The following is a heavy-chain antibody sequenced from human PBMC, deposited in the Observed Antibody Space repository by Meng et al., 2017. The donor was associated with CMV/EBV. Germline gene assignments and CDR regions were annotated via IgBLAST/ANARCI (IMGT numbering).Heavy chain of an antibody. J-gene: IGHJ6*02. D-gene: IGHD3-3*01. CDR3: ARPRFTIFGVAPGWGGYYYGMDV. CDR2: MNPNSGNT. Sequence: ASVKVSCKASGYTFTSYDINWVRQATGQGLEWMGWMNPNSGNTGYAQKFQGRVTMTRNTSISTAYMELSSLRSEDTAVYYCARPRFTIFGVAPGWGGYYYGMDVWGQGTTVTVSS. V-gene: IGHV1-8*01. CDR1: GYTFTSYD.